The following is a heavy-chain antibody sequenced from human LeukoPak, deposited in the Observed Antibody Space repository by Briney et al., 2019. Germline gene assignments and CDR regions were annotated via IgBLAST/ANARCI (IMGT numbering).Heavy chain of an antibody. CDR1: GFTFSSYW. CDR2: IKQDGSEK. J-gene: IGHJ6*03. D-gene: IGHD3-16*01. Sequence: GGSLRLSCAASGFTFSSYWMSWVRQAPGKGLEWVANIKQDGSEKYYVDSVKGRFPISRDNAKNTLYLQMNSLRAEDTAVYYCARDRGGSSNSTGYYYYYYMDVWGKGTTVTVSS. V-gene: IGHV3-7*01. CDR3: ARDRGGSSNSTGYYYYYYMDV.